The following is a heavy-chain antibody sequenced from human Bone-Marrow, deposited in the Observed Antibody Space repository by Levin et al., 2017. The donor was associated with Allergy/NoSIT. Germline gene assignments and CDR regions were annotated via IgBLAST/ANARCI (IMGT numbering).Heavy chain of an antibody. V-gene: IGHV3-23*01. CDR3: AKASRRNNWYRAYGMDV. D-gene: IGHD1-26*01. CDR1: GFTFSNYA. Sequence: PGGSLRLSCEASGFTFSNYAVSWVRQAPGKGLEWVSGITSSGGGTYYSDSVEGRFTISRDKSKNRVDLQMDSLRGEDTAVYYCAKASRRNNWYRAYGMDVWGQGTTVTVSS. J-gene: IGHJ6*02. CDR2: ITSSGGGT.